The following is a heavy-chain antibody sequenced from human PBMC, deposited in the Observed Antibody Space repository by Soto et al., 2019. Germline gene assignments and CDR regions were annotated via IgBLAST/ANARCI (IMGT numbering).Heavy chain of an antibody. Sequence: QVQLQQWGAGLLKPSETLSLTCTVYGGSFSGYHWSWIRQPPGMGLEWIGDINHSGSTNYNPSLKSRATVTADTSRNQFSLKLSSVTAAGTAVYYCAAHVDYSGYDTCCWGQGTLVTVSS. D-gene: IGHD5-12*01. CDR1: GGSFSGYH. CDR3: AAHVDYSGYDTCC. CDR2: INHSGST. J-gene: IGHJ4*02. V-gene: IGHV4-34*01.